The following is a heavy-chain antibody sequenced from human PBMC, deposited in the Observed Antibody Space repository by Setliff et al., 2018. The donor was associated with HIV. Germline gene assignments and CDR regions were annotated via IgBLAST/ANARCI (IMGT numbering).Heavy chain of an antibody. CDR2: IHHSGST. CDR3: ARDGRDVHY. Sequence: SETLSLTCAVSGYYIRSGYYWGWIRQPPGKGLEWIGTIHHSGSTYYSPSLKSRLSMSVDTSKNQFSLKLTSVTAADTAAYYCARDGRDVHYWGQGTLVTVSS. V-gene: IGHV4-38-2*02. CDR1: GYYIRSGYY. J-gene: IGHJ4*02.